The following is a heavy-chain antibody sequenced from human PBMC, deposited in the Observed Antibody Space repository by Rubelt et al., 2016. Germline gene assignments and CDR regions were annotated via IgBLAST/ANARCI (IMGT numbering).Heavy chain of an antibody. D-gene: IGHD3-16*01. Sequence: MGGIIPIFGTANYAQNLQGRVTMTTDTSTSTAYMELRSLRSDDTAMYYCARANFWGAAYNWFDPWGQGTLVTVSS. V-gene: IGHV1-69*05. CDR2: IIPIFGTA. J-gene: IGHJ5*02. CDR3: ARANFWGAAYNWFDP.